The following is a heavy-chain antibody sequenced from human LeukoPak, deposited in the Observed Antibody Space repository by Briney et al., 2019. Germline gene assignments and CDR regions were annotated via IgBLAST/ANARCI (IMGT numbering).Heavy chain of an antibody. CDR2: IYSGGST. D-gene: IGHD5-18*01. Sequence: GGSLRLSCAVSGFTVSSNYMSWVRQAPGKGLEWVSVIYSGGSTYYADSVKGRFTISRDNSKNTLYLQMNSLRAEDTAVYYCASGYSKKYYYYYGMDVWGQGATVTVSS. CDR1: GFTVSSNY. CDR3: ASGYSKKYYYYYGMDV. V-gene: IGHV3-53*01. J-gene: IGHJ6*02.